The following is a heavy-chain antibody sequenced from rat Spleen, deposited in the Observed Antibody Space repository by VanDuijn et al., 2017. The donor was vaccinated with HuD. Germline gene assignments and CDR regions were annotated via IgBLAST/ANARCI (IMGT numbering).Heavy chain of an antibody. CDR3: ARSTIAATLFAY. Sequence: EVQLQESGPGLVKPSQSLSLTCSVSGYSITSAYRWNWIRKFPGNKLEWMGYINSAGSTNYNPSLKSRISITRDTSKNQFFLQVNSVTTEDTATYYCARSTIAATLFAYWGQGTLVTVSS. CDR1: GYSITSAYR. D-gene: IGHD1-2*01. CDR2: INSAGST. V-gene: IGHV3-3*01. J-gene: IGHJ3*01.